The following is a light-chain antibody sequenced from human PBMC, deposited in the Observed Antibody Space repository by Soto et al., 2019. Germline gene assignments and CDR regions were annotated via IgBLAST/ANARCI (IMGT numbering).Light chain of an antibody. Sequence: EIALTQSPDTLYLSPGERATLSCRASESVGSSYIAWYQKKPGQAPRLLIHDASSRASGIPNRFSGSGSWTSFTLAMGRLEPDDFAVYFYEQYNRSPRNFCGGTNV. CDR1: ESVGSSY. V-gene: IGKV3-20*01. J-gene: IGKJ4*01. CDR3: EQYNRSPRN. CDR2: DAS.